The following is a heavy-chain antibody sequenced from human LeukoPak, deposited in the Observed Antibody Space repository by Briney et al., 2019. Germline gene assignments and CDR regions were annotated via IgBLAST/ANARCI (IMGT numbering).Heavy chain of an antibody. CDR3: ARDKKVRGCDGMDV. D-gene: IGHD3-10*01. V-gene: IGHV4-4*07. Sequence: PSETLSLICTVSGGSISSYYWSWIRQPAGKGLEWIGRIYTSGSTNYNPSLKSRVTMSVDTSKNQFSLKLSSVTAADTAAYYCARDKKVRGCDGMDVWGQGTTVTVSS. J-gene: IGHJ6*02. CDR2: IYTSGST. CDR1: GGSISSYY.